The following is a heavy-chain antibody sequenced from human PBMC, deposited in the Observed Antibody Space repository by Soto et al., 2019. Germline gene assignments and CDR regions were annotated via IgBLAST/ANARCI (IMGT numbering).Heavy chain of an antibody. V-gene: IGHV1-46*01. CDR2: INPSGGGT. CDR1: GYTFLDFY. CDR3: ARDTPFSAGY. J-gene: IGHJ4*02. Sequence: QVHLVQSGTEVKKPGASVKVSCKASGYTFLDFYIHWVQQAPGQGLEWMGFINPSGGGTTYAQQFQGRLTMTRDTSTSTVYMELISLRSEDTAIYYCARDTPFSAGYWGQGTLVT. D-gene: IGHD3-3*02.